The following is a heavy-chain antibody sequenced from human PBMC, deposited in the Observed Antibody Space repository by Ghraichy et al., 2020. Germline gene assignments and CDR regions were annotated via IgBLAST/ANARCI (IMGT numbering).Heavy chain of an antibody. CDR2: ILPIFDTI. D-gene: IGHD5-18*01. J-gene: IGHJ4*02. CDR1: GGTFNSYS. CDR3: ARDRGWIQALYCFDF. V-gene: IGHV1-69*06. Sequence: SVKVSCKASGGTFNSYSINWVRQAPGQGLEWMGGILPIFDTIKYAQKFQGRVTITADKSTNTSYMDLSNLRFEDTAVYYCARDRGWIQALYCFDFWGQGTLITVSS.